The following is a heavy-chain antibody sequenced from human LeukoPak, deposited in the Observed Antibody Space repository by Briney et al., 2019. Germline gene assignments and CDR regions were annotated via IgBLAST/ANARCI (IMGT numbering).Heavy chain of an antibody. CDR2: ISSSGSGGNT. CDR1: GVTLGTYA. J-gene: IGHJ6*02. CDR3: ARDSHPRDYYYYYGMDV. V-gene: IGHV3-23*01. Sequence: PGGSLRLSCAASGVTLGTYAMSWARQAPGKGLEWVSGISSSGSGGNTYYADSMKGRFTISRDSSKNTLFLHMNTLRAEDTAIYYCARDSHPRDYYYYYGMDVWGQGTTVTVSS.